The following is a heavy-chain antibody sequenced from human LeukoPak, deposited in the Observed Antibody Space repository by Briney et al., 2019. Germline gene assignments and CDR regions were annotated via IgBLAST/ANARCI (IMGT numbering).Heavy chain of an antibody. V-gene: IGHV3-33*01. CDR2: IWYDGSNK. CDR1: GFTFSNYA. D-gene: IGHD4-17*01. CDR3: ARDIYFHGDYVIDY. Sequence: GGSLRLSCAASGFTFSNYAMHWVRQAPGKGLEWVAVIWYDGSNKYYADSVKGRFTISRDNSKNTLYLQMNSLRAEDTAVYYCARDIYFHGDYVIDYWGQGTLVTVSS. J-gene: IGHJ4*02.